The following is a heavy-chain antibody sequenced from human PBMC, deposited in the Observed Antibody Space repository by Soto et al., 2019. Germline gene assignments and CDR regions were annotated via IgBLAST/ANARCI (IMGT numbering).Heavy chain of an antibody. CDR3: AKEGTSGLYYFDY. Sequence: GGSLRLSCAASGFTFNNYAIIWVRQAPGKGLEWVSVISASGGSTNYADSVKGRFTISRDNSRNTLYLQMNSLRAGDSAKYYCAKEGTSGLYYFDYWGQGTLVTVSS. CDR2: ISASGGST. CDR1: GFTFNNYA. V-gene: IGHV3-23*01. J-gene: IGHJ4*02. D-gene: IGHD6-19*01.